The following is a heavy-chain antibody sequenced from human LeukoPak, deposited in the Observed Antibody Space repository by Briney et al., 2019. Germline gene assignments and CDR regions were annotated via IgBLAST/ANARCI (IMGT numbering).Heavy chain of an antibody. V-gene: IGHV4-31*03. J-gene: IGHJ4*02. CDR1: GGSISSGGYY. D-gene: IGHD3-9*01. Sequence: SQTLSLTCTVSGGSISSGGYYWSWIRQHPGKGLEWIGYIYYSGSTYYNPSPKSRVTISVDTSKNQFSLKLSSVTAADTAVYYCAREKSYDILTGYYLDYWGQGTLVTVSS. CDR2: IYYSGST. CDR3: AREKSYDILTGYYLDY.